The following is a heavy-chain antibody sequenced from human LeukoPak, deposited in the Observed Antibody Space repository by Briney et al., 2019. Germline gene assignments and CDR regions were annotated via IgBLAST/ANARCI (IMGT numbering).Heavy chain of an antibody. CDR2: INHSGST. J-gene: IGHJ6*03. Sequence: GSLRLSCAASGFTFSSYTMNWVRQPPGKGLEWIGEINHSGSTNYNPSLKSRVTISVDTSKNQFSLKLSSVTAADTAVYYCARLGVVIAPYYYYYMDVWGKGTTVTVSS. CDR1: GFTFSSYT. D-gene: IGHD3-3*01. CDR3: ARLGVVIAPYYYYYMDV. V-gene: IGHV4-34*01.